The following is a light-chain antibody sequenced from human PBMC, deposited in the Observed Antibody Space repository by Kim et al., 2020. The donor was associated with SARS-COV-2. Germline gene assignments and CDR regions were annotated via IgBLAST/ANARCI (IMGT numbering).Light chain of an antibody. J-gene: IGLJ7*01. CDR1: NSDLSSCNC. Sequence: QSVTISCPGVNSDLSSCNCVSWYKQHPGNAPKLIIYEVIQRPSGVPDRFSGSKSGNTASLTVSGLQPEDEAYYYCTSYAGSDNPVVFGGGTQLTVL. CDR2: EVI. CDR3: TSYAGSDNPVV. V-gene: IGLV2-8*01.